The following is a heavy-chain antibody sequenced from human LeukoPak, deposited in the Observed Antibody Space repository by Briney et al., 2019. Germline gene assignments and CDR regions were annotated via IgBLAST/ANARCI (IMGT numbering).Heavy chain of an antibody. D-gene: IGHD6-13*01. CDR3: ARSPLGSSWYTA. CDR2: INTDGSST. Sequence: GGSLRLSCAASGFTFSSYWMHWVRQAPGKGLVWVSRINTDGSSTSYADSVKGRLTISRDNAKNTLYLQMNSLRAEDTAVYYCARSPLGSSWYTAWGQGTQVTVSS. J-gene: IGHJ5*02. CDR1: GFTFSSYW. V-gene: IGHV3-74*01.